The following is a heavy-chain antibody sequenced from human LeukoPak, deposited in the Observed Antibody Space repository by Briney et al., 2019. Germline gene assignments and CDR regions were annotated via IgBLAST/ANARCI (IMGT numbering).Heavy chain of an antibody. CDR1: GFTFSSYS. CDR3: ARDDDILTGYPFDY. J-gene: IGHJ4*02. V-gene: IGHV3-21*01. CDR2: ISSSSSYI. D-gene: IGHD3-9*01. Sequence: GGSLRLSCAASGFTFSSYSMNWVRQAPGKGLEWVSSISSSSSYIYYADSVKGRFTISRDNAKDSLYLQMNSLRAEDTAVYYYARDDDILTGYPFDYWGQGTLVTVSS.